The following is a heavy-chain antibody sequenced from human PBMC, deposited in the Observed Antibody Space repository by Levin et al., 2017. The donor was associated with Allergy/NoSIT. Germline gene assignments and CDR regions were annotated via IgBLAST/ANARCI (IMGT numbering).Heavy chain of an antibody. CDR3: AREGPGGWYFDY. D-gene: IGHD6-19*01. V-gene: IGHV3-33*01. CDR2: IWYDGSNK. CDR1: GFTFSSYG. J-gene: IGHJ4*02. Sequence: GESLKISCAASGFTFSSYGMHWVRQAPGKGLEWVAVIWYDGSNKYYADSVKGRFTISRDNSKNTLYLQMNSLRAEDTAVYYCAREGPGGWYFDYWGQGTLVTVSS.